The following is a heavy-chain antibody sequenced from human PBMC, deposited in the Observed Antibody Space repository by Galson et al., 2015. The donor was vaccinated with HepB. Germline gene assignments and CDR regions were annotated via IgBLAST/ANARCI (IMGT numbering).Heavy chain of an antibody. CDR3: ARASGGATTYYDYTDV. D-gene: IGHD1-26*01. V-gene: IGHV1-69*13. J-gene: IGHJ6*03. Sequence: SVKVSCKASGGTFSSYAISWVRQAPGQGLEWMGGIIPISGTANYAQKFQGRVTITADESTSTAYMELSSLRSEDTAVYYCARASGGATTYYDYTDVWGKGTTVTVSS. CDR1: GGTFSSYA. CDR2: IIPISGTA.